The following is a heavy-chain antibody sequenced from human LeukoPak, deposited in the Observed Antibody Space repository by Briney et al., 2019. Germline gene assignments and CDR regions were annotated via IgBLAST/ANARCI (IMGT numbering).Heavy chain of an antibody. Sequence: PGGSLRLSCAASGFTFSSYGMHWVRQAPGKGLGWVAVISYDGSNKYYADSVKGRFTISRDNSKNTLYLQMNSLRAEDTAVYYCAKDGARSLWFGTQGMDVWGQGTTVTVSS. CDR1: GFTFSSYG. V-gene: IGHV3-30*18. J-gene: IGHJ6*02. CDR3: AKDGARSLWFGTQGMDV. CDR2: ISYDGSNK. D-gene: IGHD3-10*01.